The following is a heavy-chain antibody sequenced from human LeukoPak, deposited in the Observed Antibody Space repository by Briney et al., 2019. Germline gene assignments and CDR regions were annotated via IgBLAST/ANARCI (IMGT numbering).Heavy chain of an antibody. V-gene: IGHV4-38-2*02. D-gene: IGHD6-19*01. CDR1: AYSINSDYY. Sequence: RPSETLSLTCNVSAYSINSDYYWGWIRQPPGRGLEWIGSIYHSGSSYYNPSLESRVTISVDTSKNQFSLKLSSVTAADTAVYYCARAQQSLVSDVYYYYYMDVWGKGTTVTVSS. J-gene: IGHJ6*03. CDR3: ARAQQSLVSDVYYYYYMDV. CDR2: IYHSGSS.